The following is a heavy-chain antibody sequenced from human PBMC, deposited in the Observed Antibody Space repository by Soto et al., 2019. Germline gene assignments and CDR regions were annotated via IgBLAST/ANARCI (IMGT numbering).Heavy chain of an antibody. D-gene: IGHD1-26*01. J-gene: IGHJ4*02. V-gene: IGHV3-23*01. Sequence: EVQLLASGGGFVQPGGSLRLSCAASGFTCSTFAMNWVRQAPGKGLEWVSGITGGSGFTFYADSVQGRFTISRDDSENTLFLQMSSLRAEDTAKYYCAKSGPTNYFDFWGQGTLCTVSS. CDR2: ITGGSGFT. CDR3: AKSGPTNYFDF. CDR1: GFTCSTFA.